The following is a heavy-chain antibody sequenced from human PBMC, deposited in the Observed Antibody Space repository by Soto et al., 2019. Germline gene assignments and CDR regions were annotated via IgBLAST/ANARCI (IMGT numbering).Heavy chain of an antibody. D-gene: IGHD1-26*01. Sequence: HPGGSLRLSCAASGFTFSSYAMSWVRQAPGKGLEWVSAISGSGGSTYYADSVKGRFTISRDSSKNTLDLQMNSLRAEDTAVYYCAKVSSSGSYDGFDIWGQGTMVTVSS. J-gene: IGHJ3*02. CDR3: AKVSSSGSYDGFDI. CDR2: ISGSGGST. V-gene: IGHV3-23*01. CDR1: GFTFSSYA.